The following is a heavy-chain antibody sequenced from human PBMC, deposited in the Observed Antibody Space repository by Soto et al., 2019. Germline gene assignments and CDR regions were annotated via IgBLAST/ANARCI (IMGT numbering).Heavy chain of an antibody. CDR2: IYYSGST. CDR1: GGSISSYY. V-gene: IGHV4-59*01. Sequence: PSETLSLTCTVSGGSISSYYWSWIRQPPGKGLEWIGYIYYSGSTNYNPSLKSRVTISVDASKHQFSLKLSSVTAADTAVYYCAREGPYYYDSSGFDAFDIWGQGTMVTVSS. CDR3: AREGPYYYDSSGFDAFDI. J-gene: IGHJ3*02. D-gene: IGHD3-22*01.